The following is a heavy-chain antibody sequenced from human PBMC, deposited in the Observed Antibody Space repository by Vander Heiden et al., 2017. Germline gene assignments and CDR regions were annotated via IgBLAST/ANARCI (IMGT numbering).Heavy chain of an antibody. CDR3: AKTPKISSSWYSAVYYFDY. CDR2: ISGSGGST. J-gene: IGHJ4*02. D-gene: IGHD6-13*01. Sequence: EVQLFESGGGLVQLGESLRLSCAASGSTFSSYAMIWVRHAPGKGLEWVSAISGSGGSTYYAGSVKGRFTISRDNSKNTLYLQMNSLRAEDTAVYYCAKTPKISSSWYSAVYYFDYWGQGTRVTVSS. CDR1: GSTFSSYA. V-gene: IGHV3-23*01.